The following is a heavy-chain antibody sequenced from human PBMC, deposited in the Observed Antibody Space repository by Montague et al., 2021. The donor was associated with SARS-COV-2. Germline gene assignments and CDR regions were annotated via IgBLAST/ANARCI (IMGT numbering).Heavy chain of an antibody. D-gene: IGHD6-13*01. Sequence: SETLFLTCSVSGGSFSSGDSYWGWLRQAPGKGLEWIGYLHYAGSAYYNPSLRSRVTISADTSKNQFSLKLNSVTAADTAVYYCVATYNGNWYYFDYWGQGTLVTVSS. CDR2: LHYAGSA. CDR1: GGSFSSGDSY. CDR3: VATYNGNWYYFDY. J-gene: IGHJ4*02. V-gene: IGHV4-39*01.